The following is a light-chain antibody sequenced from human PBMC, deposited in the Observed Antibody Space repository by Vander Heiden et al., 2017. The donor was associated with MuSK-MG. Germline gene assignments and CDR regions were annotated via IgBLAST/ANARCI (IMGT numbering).Light chain of an antibody. CDR2: AAS. CDR3: QQNYSTPAST. V-gene: IGKV1-39*01. Sequence: DIQMTQSPSSLSASVGDRVTITCRASQTISIYLNWYQQKPGKAPKLLIYAASSLQSGVTSRFSGSGSGTDFTLTISSLQPEDFATYYCQQNYSTPASTFGQGTRLEIK. J-gene: IGKJ1*01. CDR1: QTISIY.